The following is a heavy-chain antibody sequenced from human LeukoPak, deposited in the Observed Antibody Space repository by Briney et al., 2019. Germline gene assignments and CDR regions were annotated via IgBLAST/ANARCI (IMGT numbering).Heavy chain of an antibody. D-gene: IGHD5-12*01. Sequence: SETLSLTCTVSGDSISSGAYYWSWIRQPPGKCLEWIGNIYYSGSTYYNPSLRSRVTLSIDTSKNQFSLKVSSVTAADTAVYYCARGPGYGGHASDFDYWGQGTLVTVSS. CDR1: GDSISSGAYY. CDR3: ARGPGYGGHASDFDY. V-gene: IGHV4-30-4*01. J-gene: IGHJ4*02. CDR2: IYYSGST.